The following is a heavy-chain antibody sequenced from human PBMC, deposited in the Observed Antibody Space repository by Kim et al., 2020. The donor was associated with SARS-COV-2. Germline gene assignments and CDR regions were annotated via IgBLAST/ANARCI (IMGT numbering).Heavy chain of an antibody. CDR3: ARDPPYQSDY. CDR1: GFTFSNYD. Sequence: GGSLRLSCAASGFTFSNYDMTWVRQAPGKGLEWVSSIDTYNNINYADSVKGRFTISRDNTKNSLYLQMNSLSAEDTAVYYCARDPPYQSDYWGQGTLVIVSS. CDR2: IDTYNNI. J-gene: IGHJ4*02. V-gene: IGHV3-21*01. D-gene: IGHD3-16*01.